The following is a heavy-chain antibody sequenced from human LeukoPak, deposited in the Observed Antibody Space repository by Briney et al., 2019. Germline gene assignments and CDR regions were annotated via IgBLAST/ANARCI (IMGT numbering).Heavy chain of an antibody. J-gene: IGHJ4*02. Sequence: ASVKVSCKASGYTFTSHDINWVRQATGQGLEWMGWMNPNSGNTGYAQKFQGRVTITRNTSISTAYMELSSLRSEDTAVYYCARCLRGVMITCHLDYWGQGTLVTVSS. CDR3: ARCLRGVMITCHLDY. CDR2: MNPNSGNT. V-gene: IGHV1-8*03. D-gene: IGHD3-10*01. CDR1: GYTFTSHD.